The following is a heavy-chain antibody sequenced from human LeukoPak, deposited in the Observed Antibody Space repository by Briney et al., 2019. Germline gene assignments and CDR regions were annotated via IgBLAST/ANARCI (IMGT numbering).Heavy chain of an antibody. CDR3: ARGDIVRDAFDI. V-gene: IGHV1-8*01. J-gene: IGHJ3*02. D-gene: IGHD5-12*01. Sequence: ASVKVSCKASGYTFTSYDINWVRQATGQGLEWMGWMNPNSGNTGYAQKFQGRVTMTRNTSISTAYMELSSLRSEDTAVYYCARGDIVRDAFDIWGQGTMVTVSS. CDR2: MNPNSGNT. CDR1: GYTFTSYD.